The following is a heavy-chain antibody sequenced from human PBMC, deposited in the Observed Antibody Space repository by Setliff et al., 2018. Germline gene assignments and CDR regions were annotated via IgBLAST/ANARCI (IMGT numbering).Heavy chain of an antibody. CDR3: ARRNTAMVYGFDI. CDR1: EYSFTTYW. V-gene: IGHV5-51*01. Sequence: GESLKISCKASEYSFTTYWIGWVRQMPGKGLEWMGIIYPGDSDTRYSPSFQGQVTISADKSINTAYLQRSSLKASDTAMYYCARRNTAMVYGFDIWGQGTMVTVSS. CDR2: IYPGDSDT. J-gene: IGHJ3*02. D-gene: IGHD5-18*01.